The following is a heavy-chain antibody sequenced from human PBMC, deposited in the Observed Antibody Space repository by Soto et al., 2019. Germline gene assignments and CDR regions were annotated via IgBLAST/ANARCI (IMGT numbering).Heavy chain of an antibody. CDR2: INQDGSEK. D-gene: IGHD5-18*01. Sequence: EVQLVESGGGLVQPGGSLRLSCGASGFTFRTYWLSWVRQVPGKGLEWVANINQDGSEKNYVDSVKGRFTISRDNAKNSLYLQMSSRRAEDTALYSGARDGSTSWYSYDYPGMEVWGKGPRVTAS. J-gene: IGHJ6*04. V-gene: IGHV3-7*05. CDR3: ARDGSTSWYSYDYPGMEV. CDR1: GFTFRTYW.